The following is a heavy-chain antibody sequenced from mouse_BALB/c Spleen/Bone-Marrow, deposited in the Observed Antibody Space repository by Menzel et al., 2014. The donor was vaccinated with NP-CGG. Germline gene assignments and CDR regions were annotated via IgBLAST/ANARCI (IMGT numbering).Heavy chain of an antibody. CDR1: GFTFSDYG. CDR3: ATIYYGNSYAMDY. Sequence: EVQRVESGGGLVQPGGSRKLSCAASGFTFSDYGMAWVRQAPGKGPEWVAFIRNLAYSIYYADTVTGRFTISRENAKNTLYLEMSSLRSEDTAMYYCATIYYGNSYAMDYWGQGTSVTVSS. CDR2: IRNLAYSI. J-gene: IGHJ4*01. D-gene: IGHD2-1*01. V-gene: IGHV5-15*02.